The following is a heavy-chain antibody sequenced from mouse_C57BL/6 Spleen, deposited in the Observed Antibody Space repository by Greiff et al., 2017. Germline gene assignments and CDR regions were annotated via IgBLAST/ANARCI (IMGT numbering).Heavy chain of an antibody. D-gene: IGHD3-1*01. CDR1: GFNIKDDY. Sequence: VQLQQSGAELVRPGASVKLSCTASGFNIKDDYMHWVKQRPEQGLEWIGWIDPENGDTEYASKFQGKATITANTSSNTAYLQLSSLTSEDTAVYDCTTTGSRGLDYWGQGTTLTVSS. J-gene: IGHJ2*01. V-gene: IGHV14-4*01. CDR3: TTTGSRGLDY. CDR2: IDPENGDT.